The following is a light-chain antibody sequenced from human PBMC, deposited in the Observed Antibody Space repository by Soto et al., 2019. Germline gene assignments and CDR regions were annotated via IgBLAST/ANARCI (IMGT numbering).Light chain of an antibody. CDR2: GAF. V-gene: IGKV3-11*01. CDR1: PSVTNY. Sequence: ENVFTQSPATLSLSPGERATLTCRASPSVTNYLAWYQQKPGQPPRLLIYGAFNRAAGIPARFSGSGSGTDFTLTISSLEPEDSAVYYCQQRNIWPPVTFGQGTRLEIK. J-gene: IGKJ5*01. CDR3: QQRNIWPPVT.